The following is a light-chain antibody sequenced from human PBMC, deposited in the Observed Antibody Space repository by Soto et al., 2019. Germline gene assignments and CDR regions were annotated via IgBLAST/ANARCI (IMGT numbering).Light chain of an antibody. Sequence: QLVLTQSPSASASLGASVKLTCTLSSGHSSYAIAWHQQQPEKGPRYLMKLNSDGSHSKGDGIPDRFSGSSSGAERYLTISSLQSEDEADYYCQTWGTGIRVFGGGTKDTVL. CDR2: LNSDGSH. V-gene: IGLV4-69*01. CDR3: QTWGTGIRV. J-gene: IGLJ2*01. CDR1: SGHSSYA.